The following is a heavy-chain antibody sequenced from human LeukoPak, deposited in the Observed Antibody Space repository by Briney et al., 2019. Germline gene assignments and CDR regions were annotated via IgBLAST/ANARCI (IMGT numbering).Heavy chain of an antibody. CDR3: GRRPREIAVADY. V-gene: IGHV3-7*01. D-gene: IGHD6-19*01. J-gene: IGHJ4*02. Sequence: GGSLRLSCAAPGFSFSTYWMSWVRQAPGKGLEWVANIKQDGSEKYYVDSVKGRFTISRDNAKNSLYLQMNSLRAEDTAVYYCGRRPREIAVADYWGQGTLVTVSS. CDR1: GFSFSTYW. CDR2: IKQDGSEK.